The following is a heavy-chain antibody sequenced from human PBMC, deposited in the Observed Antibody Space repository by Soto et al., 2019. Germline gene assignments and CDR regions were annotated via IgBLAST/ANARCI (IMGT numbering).Heavy chain of an antibody. D-gene: IGHD2-21*02. Sequence: SETLSLTCAVSGGSISSGGYYWSWIRQHPGKGLEWIGYIYYSGSTYYNPSLKSRVTISVDTSKNQFSLKLSSVTAADTAVYYCASFCGGGCSTPLWYYFDYWGQGTLVTVSS. CDR1: GGSISSGGYY. CDR3: ASFCGGGCSTPLWYYFDY. CDR2: IYYSGST. J-gene: IGHJ4*02. V-gene: IGHV4-31*11.